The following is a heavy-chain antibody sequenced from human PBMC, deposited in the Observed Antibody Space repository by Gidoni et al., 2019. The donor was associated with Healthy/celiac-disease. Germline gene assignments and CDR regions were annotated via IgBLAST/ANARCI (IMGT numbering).Heavy chain of an antibody. CDR1: GYSFTSYW. Sequence: EVQLVQSGAEVKKPGESLKISCKGSGYSFTSYWIGWGRQMPGKGLEWMWVIYPGDSDTRYSPSFQGQVTISADKSISTAYLQWSSLKASDTAMYYCARLTEVVPAAIIGCWFDPWGQGTLVTVSS. CDR3: ARLTEVVPAAIIGCWFDP. V-gene: IGHV5-51*01. J-gene: IGHJ5*02. D-gene: IGHD2-2*01. CDR2: IYPGDSDT.